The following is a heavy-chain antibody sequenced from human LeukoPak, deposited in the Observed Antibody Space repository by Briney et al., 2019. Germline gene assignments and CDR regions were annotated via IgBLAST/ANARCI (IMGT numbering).Heavy chain of an antibody. CDR3: AATVNYYYYMDV. V-gene: IGHV1-18*01. Sequence: ASVKVSCKASGYTFTSYGISLVRQAPGQGLEWMGWISAYNGNTNYAQKLQGRVTMTTDTSTSTAYMELRSLRSDDTAVYYCAATVNYYYYMDVWGKGTTVTVSS. CDR2: ISAYNGNT. D-gene: IGHD4-11*01. J-gene: IGHJ6*03. CDR1: GYTFTSYG.